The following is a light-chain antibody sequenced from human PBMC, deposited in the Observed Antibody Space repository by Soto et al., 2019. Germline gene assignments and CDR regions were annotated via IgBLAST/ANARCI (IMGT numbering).Light chain of an antibody. CDR3: SSYTSSSTRV. CDR2: EVS. Sequence: QSALTQPASVSGSPGQSITISCTGTSSDVGGYKYVSWYQQHPDKAPKLMLYEVSNRPSGVSNRFSGSKSGNTASLTISGLQAEDEADYYCSSYTSSSTRVFGGGTKLTVL. V-gene: IGLV2-14*01. J-gene: IGLJ3*02. CDR1: SSDVGGYKY.